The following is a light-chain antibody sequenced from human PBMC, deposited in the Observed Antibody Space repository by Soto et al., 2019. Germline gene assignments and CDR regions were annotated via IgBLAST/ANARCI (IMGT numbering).Light chain of an antibody. V-gene: IGKV1-39*01. CDR3: QHYDTYST. CDR1: QSITNY. Sequence: DIQMTQSPSPLSSSVGDRLPITCRATQSITNYLSWHQHTPEQARHLLFYAASTLDGGVQSSFRGSGCRKVFPLIISILPPEDLVSYCRQHYDTYSTFGQGTRLEIK. CDR2: AAS. J-gene: IGKJ5*01.